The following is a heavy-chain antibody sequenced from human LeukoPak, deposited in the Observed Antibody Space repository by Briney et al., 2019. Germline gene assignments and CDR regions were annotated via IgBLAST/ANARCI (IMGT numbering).Heavy chain of an antibody. CDR1: GFTFSSYS. Sequence: GGSLRLSCAASGFTFSSYSMNWVRQAPGKGLEWVSSISCSSSYIYYADSVKGRFTISRDNAKNSLYLQMNSLRAEDTAVYYCARDGASIAAAGPNWFDPWGQGTLVTVSS. V-gene: IGHV3-21*01. CDR2: ISCSSSYI. CDR3: ARDGASIAAAGPNWFDP. J-gene: IGHJ5*02. D-gene: IGHD6-13*01.